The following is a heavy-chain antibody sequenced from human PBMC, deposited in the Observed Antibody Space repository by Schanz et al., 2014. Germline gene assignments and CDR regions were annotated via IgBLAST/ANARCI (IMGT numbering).Heavy chain of an antibody. CDR3: ARLKSYYSDIFYYDS. J-gene: IGHJ4*02. V-gene: IGHV5-10-1*01. Sequence: DLEQSGPELNKPGESLKISCKGSGYTFRNYWIAWVRQTPGKGLEWMGRIDPSDSFTFYGPSLQGNVTLSADKTIDTAYLQWSSLKTSDTAIYFCARLKSYYSDIFYYDSWGQGTLVTVSS. CDR2: IDPSDSFT. CDR1: GYTFRNYW. D-gene: IGHD4-17*01.